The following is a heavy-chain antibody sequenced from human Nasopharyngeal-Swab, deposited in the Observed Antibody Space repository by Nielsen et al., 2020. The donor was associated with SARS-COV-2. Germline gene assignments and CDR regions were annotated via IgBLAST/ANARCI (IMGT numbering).Heavy chain of an antibody. Sequence: GESLKISCAASGFTLSSYWMSWVRQAPGRGLEWVANIKQDGSEKYYVDSVKGRFTISRDNAKNSLYLQMNSLRAKDTAVYYCARIGFPGWDYWGQGTLVTVSS. CDR2: IKQDGSEK. CDR1: GFTLSSYW. V-gene: IGHV3-7*01. D-gene: IGHD2-15*01. J-gene: IGHJ4*02. CDR3: ARIGFPGWDY.